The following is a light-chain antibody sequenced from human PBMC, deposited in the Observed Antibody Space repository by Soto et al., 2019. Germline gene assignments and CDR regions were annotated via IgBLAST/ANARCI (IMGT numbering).Light chain of an antibody. CDR3: QSYDSSLSEYV. V-gene: IGLV1-40*01. J-gene: IGLJ1*01. CDR2: GNY. CDR1: SSNIGATYD. Sequence: QSVLTQPHSVSGAPGQRVTISCTGGSSNIGATYDVHWYQHLPGTAPKLLIYGNYNRPSRVPDRFSGSKSGASASLAITGLQAEDEADYYCQSYDSSLSEYVFGTGTKVTVL.